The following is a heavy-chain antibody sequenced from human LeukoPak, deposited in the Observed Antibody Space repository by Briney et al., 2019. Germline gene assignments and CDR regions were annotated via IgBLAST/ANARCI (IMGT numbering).Heavy chain of an antibody. CDR2: IYPGDADT. D-gene: IGHD2-15*01. CDR3: ARLSGRVVCSAGSCYIDS. V-gene: IGHV5-51*01. CDR1: GDRFTSDW. J-gene: IGHJ4*02. Sequence: GESLKISCKGSGDRFTSDWIGWGRQMLGKGLEGRGIIYPGDADTRYSPSFQGQVNISADKSVNTAYLRWSSLKASHTAMYYCARLSGRVVCSAGSCYIDSWGQGTMVTVSS.